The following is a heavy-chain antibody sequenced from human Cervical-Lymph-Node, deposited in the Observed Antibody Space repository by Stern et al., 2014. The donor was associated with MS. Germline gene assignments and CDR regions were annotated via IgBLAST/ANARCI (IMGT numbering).Heavy chain of an antibody. J-gene: IGHJ4*02. CDR1: GFTFSSYA. D-gene: IGHD3-22*01. CDR3: VKPHYDSSGYYDY. CDR2: ISSNGGST. V-gene: IGHV3-64D*06. Sequence: EDQLVESGGGLVQPGGSLRLSCSASGFTFSSYAMHWVRQAPGKGLEYVSAISSNGGSTYYADSVKGRFTISRDNSKNTLYLQMSSLRAEDTAVYYCVKPHYDSSGYYDYWGQGTLVTVSS.